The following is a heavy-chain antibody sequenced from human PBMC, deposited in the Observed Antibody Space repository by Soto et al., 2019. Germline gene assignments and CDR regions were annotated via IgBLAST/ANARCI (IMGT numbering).Heavy chain of an antibody. Sequence: EVQLVESGGGLVQPGGSLRLSCAASGFTFSSYSMHWVRQAPGKGLEWVSYISASSRTIYYADSVKGRFTISRDNAKNSLYLQMNSLRAEDTAVYYCARDLTYYDFGFYFDYWGQGTLVTVSS. V-gene: IGHV3-48*01. CDR2: ISASSRTI. CDR1: GFTFSSYS. CDR3: ARDLTYYDFGFYFDY. D-gene: IGHD3-3*01. J-gene: IGHJ4*02.